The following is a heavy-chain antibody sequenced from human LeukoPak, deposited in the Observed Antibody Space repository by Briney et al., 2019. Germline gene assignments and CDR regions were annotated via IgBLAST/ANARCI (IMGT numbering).Heavy chain of an antibody. CDR1: GFTFDDYG. Sequence: GGSLRLSCAASGFTFDDYGMSWVRQAPGKGLEWVSGINWNGGSTGYADSVKGRFTISRDNAKNSLYLQMNSLRAEDMALYYCARLGYCSSTSCYVNYYYYMDVWGKGTTVTVSS. J-gene: IGHJ6*03. CDR3: ARLGYCSSTSCYVNYYYYMDV. CDR2: INWNGGST. D-gene: IGHD2-2*01. V-gene: IGHV3-20*04.